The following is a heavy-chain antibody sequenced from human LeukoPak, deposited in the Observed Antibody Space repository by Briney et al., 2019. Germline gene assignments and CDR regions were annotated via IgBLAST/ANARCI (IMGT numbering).Heavy chain of an antibody. J-gene: IGHJ4*02. Sequence: PSETLSLTCAVSGGSINSGGYSWSWIRQGPGKGLKWIGSICYSGNTYYNPSLKSRVTISVGTSKNQFSLKLSSVTAADTAVYYCARGERYDFHFDYWGQGTLVTVSS. CDR2: ICYSGNT. V-gene: IGHV4-30-4*07. CDR3: ARGERYDFHFDY. CDR1: GGSINSGGYS. D-gene: IGHD3-3*01.